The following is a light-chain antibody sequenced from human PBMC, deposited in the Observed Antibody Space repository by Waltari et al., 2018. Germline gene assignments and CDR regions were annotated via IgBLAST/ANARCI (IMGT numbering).Light chain of an antibody. CDR2: WAS. Sequence: DVVMTQSPDFLAVSLGERATIHCKSSQNLLYGSNNKNYLAWYRQKPGQPPELLISWASTRESAVPDRFAGSGSETNFTLTINSLQAEDVAVYYCHQYFSSPLTFGGGTKV. V-gene: IGKV4-1*01. CDR3: HQYFSSPLT. CDR1: QNLLYGSNNKNY. J-gene: IGKJ4*01.